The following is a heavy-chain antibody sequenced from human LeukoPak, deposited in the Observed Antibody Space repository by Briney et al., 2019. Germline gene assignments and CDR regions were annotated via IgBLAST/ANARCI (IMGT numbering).Heavy chain of an antibody. J-gene: IGHJ4*02. CDR2: IYYGENT. D-gene: IGHD3-22*01. V-gene: IGHV4-39*01. CDR3: ARRDDSSGYHKIFDC. Sequence: SETLSLTCTVSGGSISSGPYYWGWIRQPPGKGLEWIGNIYYGENTYYNPSLKSRVTISIDTSKNQFYLKLSSLTAADTAVYYCARRDDSSGYHKIFDCWGPGTLVTVSS. CDR1: GGSISSGPYY.